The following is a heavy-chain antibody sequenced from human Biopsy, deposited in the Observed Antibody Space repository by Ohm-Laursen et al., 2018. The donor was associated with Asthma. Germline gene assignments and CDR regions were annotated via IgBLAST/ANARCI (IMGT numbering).Heavy chain of an antibody. CDR2: IYYSGGT. CDR3: ARTTYGHDGFDP. J-gene: IGHJ5*02. V-gene: IGHV4-31*03. Sequence: SETLSLTCTVSGGSINIGDCYWSWIRQHPVKGLEWIGHIYYSGGTYYNPSLKSRVSISLDTSKNQFSLSLTSVTAADTAVYYCARTTYGHDGFDPWGQGTLVTVSS. D-gene: IGHD4-17*01. CDR1: GGSINIGDCY.